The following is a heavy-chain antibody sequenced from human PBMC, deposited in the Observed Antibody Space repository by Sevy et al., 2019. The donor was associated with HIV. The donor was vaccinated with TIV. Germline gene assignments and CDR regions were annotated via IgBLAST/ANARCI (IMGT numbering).Heavy chain of an antibody. CDR3: AKNRPPGGSYFSRHAMDV. J-gene: IGHJ6*02. CDR1: GFTISTYD. V-gene: IGHV3-30*18. D-gene: IGHD3-16*01. CDR2: ISYDGNYR. Sequence: GGSLRLSCAASGFTISTYDIHWVRQAPGKGLEWVAIISYDGNYREYADSVRGRLSMSRDNSKNTVYLQMNGLSIEDTAVYYCAKNRPPGGSYFSRHAMDVWGRGTTVTVSS.